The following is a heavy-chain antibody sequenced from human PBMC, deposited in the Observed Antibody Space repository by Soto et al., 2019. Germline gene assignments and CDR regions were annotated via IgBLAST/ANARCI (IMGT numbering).Heavy chain of an antibody. CDR3: ARQPYTSGAYYFDY. V-gene: IGHV4-59*08. CDR2: IYYSGST. CDR1: GGSISSYY. D-gene: IGHD3-10*01. J-gene: IGHJ4*02. Sequence: QVQLQESGPGLVKPSETLSLTCTVSGGSISSYYCSWIRQPPGKGLEWIGYIYYSGSTNYNPSLKSRVTISVDTSKNQFSLKLSSVTAADTAVYYCARQPYTSGAYYFDYWGQGTLVTVSS.